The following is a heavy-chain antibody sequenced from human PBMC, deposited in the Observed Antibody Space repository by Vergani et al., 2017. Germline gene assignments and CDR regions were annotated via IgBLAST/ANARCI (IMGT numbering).Heavy chain of an antibody. Sequence: QVQLVESGGGVVQPGRSLRLSCAASGFTFSSYGMHWVRQAPGKGLEWVAVIWYDGSNKYYADSVKGRFTISRDNSKNTLYLQMNSLRAEDTAVYYCARDPSSLIAARYYYYMDVWGKGSTVTVSS. D-gene: IGHD6-25*01. J-gene: IGHJ6*03. CDR2: IWYDGSNK. CDR1: GFTFSSYG. CDR3: ARDPSSLIAARYYYYMDV. V-gene: IGHV3-33*01.